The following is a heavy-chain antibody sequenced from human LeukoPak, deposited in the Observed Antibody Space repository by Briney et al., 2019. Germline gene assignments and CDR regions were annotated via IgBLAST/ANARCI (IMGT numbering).Heavy chain of an antibody. CDR2: INHSGST. CDR1: AGSFSGYY. Sequence: SETLSLTCALYAGSFSGYYWSWIRQPPGKGLKWIGEINHSGSTNYNPSLKSRVTISVDTSKNQFSLKLSSVTAADTSVYYCARLGAYDYVWGSYRHPGRLDYWGQGTLVTVSS. CDR3: ARLGAYDYVWGSYRHPGRLDY. J-gene: IGHJ4*02. V-gene: IGHV4-34*01. D-gene: IGHD3-16*02.